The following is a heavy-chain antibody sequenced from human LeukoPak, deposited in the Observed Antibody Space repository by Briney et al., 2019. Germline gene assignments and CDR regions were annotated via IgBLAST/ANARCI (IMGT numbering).Heavy chain of an antibody. CDR1: GFIFDDYG. CDR3: ARAARYSGNHFDY. Sequence: GGSLRLSCAASGFIFDDYGMSWVRQAPGKGLEWVSSINWSGGSTGYADSVKGRLTISRDKAKNSLYLQMSSLRAEDTALYYCARAARYSGNHFDYWGRGTLVTVSS. J-gene: IGHJ4*02. V-gene: IGHV3-20*04. D-gene: IGHD1-26*01. CDR2: INWSGGST.